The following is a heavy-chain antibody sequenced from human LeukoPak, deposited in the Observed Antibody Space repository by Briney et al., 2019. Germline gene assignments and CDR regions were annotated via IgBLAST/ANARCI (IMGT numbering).Heavy chain of an antibody. V-gene: IGHV4-39*07. Sequence: SETLSLTCTVSGGSISSSSYYWGWIRQPPGKGLEWIGSIYYSGSTYYNPSLKSRVTISVDTSKNHFSLKLTSVTAADTAVYYCARGGQQLQYYFDYWGQGTLVTVSS. D-gene: IGHD6-13*01. CDR3: ARGGQQLQYYFDY. CDR1: GGSISSSSYY. CDR2: IYYSGST. J-gene: IGHJ4*02.